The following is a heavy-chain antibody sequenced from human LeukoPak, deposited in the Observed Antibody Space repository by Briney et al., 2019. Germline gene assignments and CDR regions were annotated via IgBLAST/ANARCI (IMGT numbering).Heavy chain of an antibody. J-gene: IGHJ4*02. D-gene: IGHD4-17*01. CDR3: ARLTTTVTTPFDY. V-gene: IGHV3-21*01. CDR2: ISSSSSYI. CDR1: GFTFSIYN. Sequence: GGSLRLSCAASGFTFSIYNMNRVRQAPGKGLELVTSISSSSSYIYYADSVKGRFTISRDNAKNSLYLQMNSLRAEDTAVYYCARLTTTVTTPFDYWGQGTLVTVSS.